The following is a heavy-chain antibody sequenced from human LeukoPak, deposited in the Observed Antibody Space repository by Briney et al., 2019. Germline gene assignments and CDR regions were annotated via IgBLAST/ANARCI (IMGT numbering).Heavy chain of an antibody. CDR3: ARLDCSSTSCHDYYYYMDV. J-gene: IGHJ6*03. D-gene: IGHD2-2*01. CDR2: IYPGDSDT. CDR1: GYSLTSYW. V-gene: IGHV5-51*01. Sequence: GESLKISCKGSGYSLTSYWIGWVRQMPGKGLEWMGTIYPGDSDTRYSPSFQGQVTISADKSISTAYLQWSSLKASDTAMYYCARLDCSSTSCHDYYYYMDVWVKGTTVTVSS.